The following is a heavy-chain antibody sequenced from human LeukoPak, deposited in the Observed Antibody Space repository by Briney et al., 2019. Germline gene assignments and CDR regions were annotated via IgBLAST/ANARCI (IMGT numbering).Heavy chain of an antibody. Sequence: PGRSLRLSCAASEFTFSSYGMHWVRQAPGKGLEWVAVISYDGSNKYYADSVKGRFTISRDNSKNTLYLQMNSLRAEDTAVYYCAKDPHELLWFGELPLYFDYWGQGTLVTVSS. J-gene: IGHJ4*02. CDR2: ISYDGSNK. CDR3: AKDPHELLWFGELPLYFDY. D-gene: IGHD3-10*01. CDR1: EFTFSSYG. V-gene: IGHV3-30*18.